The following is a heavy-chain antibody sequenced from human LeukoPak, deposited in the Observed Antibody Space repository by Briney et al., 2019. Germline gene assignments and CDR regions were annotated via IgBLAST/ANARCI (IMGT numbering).Heavy chain of an antibody. J-gene: IGHJ4*02. CDR2: INSDGSST. CDR3: ARPSEATTYYFDY. V-gene: IGHV3-74*01. D-gene: IGHD5-12*01. Sequence: GGSLRLSCAASGFTFSSYWMHWVRQAPGKGLVWVSRINSDGSSTSYADSVKGRFTISRDNAKNTLYLQMNSLRAEDMAVYYCARPSEATTYYFDYWGQGTLVTVSS. CDR1: GFTFSSYW.